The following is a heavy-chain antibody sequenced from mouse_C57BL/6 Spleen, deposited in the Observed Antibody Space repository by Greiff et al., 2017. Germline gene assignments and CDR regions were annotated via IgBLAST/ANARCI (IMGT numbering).Heavy chain of an antibody. CDR3: ARSVYGSSYYLDD. Sequence: VQLQQPGAELVKPGASVKLSCKASGYTFTSYWMQWVKQRPGQGLEWIGEIDPSDSYTNYNQKFKGKATLTVDTSSSTAYMQLSSLTSEDSAVYDCARSVYGSSYYLDDWGQGTTLTVSS. CDR1: GYTFTSYW. J-gene: IGHJ2*01. V-gene: IGHV1-50*01. D-gene: IGHD1-1*01. CDR2: IDPSDSYT.